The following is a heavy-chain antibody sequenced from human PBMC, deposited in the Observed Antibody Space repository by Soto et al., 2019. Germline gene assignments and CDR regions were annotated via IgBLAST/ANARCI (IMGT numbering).Heavy chain of an antibody. J-gene: IGHJ4*02. D-gene: IGHD3-16*01. CDR1: GFSLSPYW. CDR2: LSSDGFGA. Sequence: LRLSCAASGFSLSPYWMRWVRQVPGRGLEWVARLSSDGFGAAYADSVKGRFFISRDIARNTLSLQMNSLRADDAAVYYCARDLGGPDYWGRGTSVTVSS. V-gene: IGHV3-74*03. CDR3: ARDLGGPDY.